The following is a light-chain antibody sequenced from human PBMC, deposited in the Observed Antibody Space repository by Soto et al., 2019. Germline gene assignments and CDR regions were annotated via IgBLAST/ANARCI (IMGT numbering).Light chain of an antibody. Sequence: DIQMTQSPSSLSASVGDRVTITCRASQSISSYLNWYQQKPGKAPKLLIYAASSVQSGVPSSFSGCGSGTDFTPTISSLQPEAFATYYGQPSYSTPWTFGQGTKVEIK. V-gene: IGKV1-39*01. CDR3: QPSYSTPWT. CDR1: QSISSY. J-gene: IGKJ1*01. CDR2: AAS.